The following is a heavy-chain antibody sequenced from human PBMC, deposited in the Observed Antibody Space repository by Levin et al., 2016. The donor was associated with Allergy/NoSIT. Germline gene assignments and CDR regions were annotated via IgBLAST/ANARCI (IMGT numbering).Heavy chain of an antibody. V-gene: IGHV4-31*02. J-gene: IGHJ4*02. CDR3: AREPYYGSGRVDY. D-gene: IGHD3-10*01. CDR2: IYYSGST. Sequence: WIRQPPGKGLEWIGYIYYSGSTYYNPSLKSRVTISVDTSKNQFSLKLSSVTAADTAVYYCAREPYYGSGRVDYWGQGTLVTVSS.